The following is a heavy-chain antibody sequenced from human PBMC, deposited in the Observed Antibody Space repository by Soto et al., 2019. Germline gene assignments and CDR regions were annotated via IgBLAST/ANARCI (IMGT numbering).Heavy chain of an antibody. V-gene: IGHV4-39*01. CDR2: IYLSGTT. CDR3: PRPLRSSSGPSTWFDP. Sequence: SETLSLTCTISGGSISGSSYYWGWIRQPPXKGLEWIGNIYLSGTTYYNPSLKSRVTISYDTSKNQFSLNLRSVTAADTAVYYCPRPLRSSSGPSTWFDPWGQGTLVTVSS. J-gene: IGHJ5*02. CDR1: GGSISGSSYY. D-gene: IGHD6-19*01.